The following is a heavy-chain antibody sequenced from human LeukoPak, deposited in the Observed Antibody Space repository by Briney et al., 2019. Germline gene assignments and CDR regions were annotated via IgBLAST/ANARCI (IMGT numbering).Heavy chain of an antibody. V-gene: IGHV3-23*01. CDR2: ISGSGGST. Sequence: GGSLRLSCAASGFTFSSYAMSWVRQAPGKGLEWVSAISGSGGSTYYADSVKGRFTISRDNSKNTLYLQMNRLRAEDTAVYYCAKVLSSSWYYFDYWGQGTLVTVSS. CDR3: AKVLSSSWYYFDY. D-gene: IGHD6-13*01. J-gene: IGHJ4*02. CDR1: GFTFSSYA.